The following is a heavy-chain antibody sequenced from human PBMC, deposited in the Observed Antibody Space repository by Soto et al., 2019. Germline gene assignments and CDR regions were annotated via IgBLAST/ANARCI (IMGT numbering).Heavy chain of an antibody. CDR1: GFTFSDYY. D-gene: IGHD1-1*01. J-gene: IGHJ4*02. CDR2: SSNSGTFA. CDR3: ARSGDNYNLLDY. V-gene: IGHV3-11*06. Sequence: QVQLVESGGGVVKPGGSLRLSCAASGFTFSDYYMSWIRHAPGKGLEWISYSSNSGTFARYADSVKGRFSISRDNDKNSLYLQIDSLRGEDTAIYYCARSGDNYNLLDYWGQGTPVTVSS.